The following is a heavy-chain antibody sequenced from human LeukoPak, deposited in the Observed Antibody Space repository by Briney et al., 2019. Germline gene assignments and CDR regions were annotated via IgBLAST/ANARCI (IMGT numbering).Heavy chain of an antibody. J-gene: IGHJ4*02. D-gene: IGHD5-24*01. CDR3: ARDGEERWLQLQYYFDY. CDR1: GFTVSSNY. CDR2: IYSGGST. V-gene: IGHV3-53*05. Sequence: GGSLRLSCAASGFTVSSNYMSWVRQAPGKGLEWVSVIYSGGSTYYADSVKGRFTISRDNSKNTLYLQMNSLRAEDTAVYYCARDGEERWLQLQYYFDYWGQGTLVTVSS.